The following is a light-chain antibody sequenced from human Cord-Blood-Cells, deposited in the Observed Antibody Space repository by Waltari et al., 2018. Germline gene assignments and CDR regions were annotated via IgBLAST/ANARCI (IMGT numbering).Light chain of an antibody. J-gene: IGLJ1*01. CDR3: QVWDSSSDHPYV. Sequence: SYVLTQPPSVSVAPGKTARITCGGNNIGSKSVHWYQQKPGQAPVLVIYYDSDRPSGIPERFSGSNSGNTATLTISRVEAGDEADYYCQVWDSSSDHPYVFGTGT. V-gene: IGLV3-21*04. CDR2: YDS. CDR1: NIGSKS.